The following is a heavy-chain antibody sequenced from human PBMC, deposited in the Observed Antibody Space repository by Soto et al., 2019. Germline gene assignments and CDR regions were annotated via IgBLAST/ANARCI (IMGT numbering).Heavy chain of an antibody. J-gene: IGHJ4*02. CDR2: IYYSENT. CDR3: ARAGSGWVFDY. V-gene: IGHV4-39*07. CDR1: GGSISSSSNH. D-gene: IGHD6-19*01. Sequence: ASETLSLTCTVSGGSISSSSNHWGWIRQPPGKGLEWIGNIYYSENTNYNPSLKSRVTISVDTSKNQFSLKLSSVTAADTAVYYCARAGSGWVFDYWGQGTLVTVSS.